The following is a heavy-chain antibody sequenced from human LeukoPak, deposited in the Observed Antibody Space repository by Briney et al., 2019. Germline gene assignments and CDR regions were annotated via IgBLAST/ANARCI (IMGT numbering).Heavy chain of an antibody. CDR3: ARSRGNYDFWSGYYFYYYYMDV. Sequence: SETLSLXCTVSGGSISSYYWSWIRQPAGKGLEWIGRIYTSRSTNYNPSLKSRVTMSVDTSKNQFSLKLSSVTAADTAVYYCARSRGNYDFWSGYYFYYYYMDVWGKGTTVTVSS. J-gene: IGHJ6*03. CDR2: IYTSRST. V-gene: IGHV4-4*07. D-gene: IGHD3-3*01. CDR1: GGSISSYY.